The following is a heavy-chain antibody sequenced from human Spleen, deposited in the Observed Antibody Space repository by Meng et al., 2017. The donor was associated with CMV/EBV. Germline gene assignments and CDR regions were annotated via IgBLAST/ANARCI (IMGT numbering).Heavy chain of an antibody. CDR1: EGSISSTRYY. D-gene: IGHD1-1*01. J-gene: IGHJ4*02. CDR2: VFNIGIT. Sequence: CSVAEGSISSTRYYWAWIRQPPGKGLEWIGSVFNIGITYYSPSLKSRVSISTDTSRNQFALKVSSVTAADTAVYYCASITTRAGFDSWGQGTLVTVSS. CDR3: ASITTRAGFDS. V-gene: IGHV4-39*01.